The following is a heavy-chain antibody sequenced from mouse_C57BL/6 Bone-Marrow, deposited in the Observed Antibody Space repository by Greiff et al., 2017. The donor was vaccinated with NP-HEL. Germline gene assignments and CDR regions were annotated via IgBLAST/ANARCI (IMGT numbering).Heavy chain of an antibody. J-gene: IGHJ1*03. CDR2: IYPGSGNT. D-gene: IGHD1-1*01. CDR3: ARRYGSTPYWYFDV. CDR1: GYTFTDYY. Sequence: QVQLKESGAELVRPGASVKLSCKASGYTFTDYYINWVKQRPGQGLEWIARIYPGSGNTYYNEKFKGKATLTAEKSSSTAYMQLSSLTSEDSAVYFCARRYGSTPYWYFDVWGTGTTVTVSS. V-gene: IGHV1-76*01.